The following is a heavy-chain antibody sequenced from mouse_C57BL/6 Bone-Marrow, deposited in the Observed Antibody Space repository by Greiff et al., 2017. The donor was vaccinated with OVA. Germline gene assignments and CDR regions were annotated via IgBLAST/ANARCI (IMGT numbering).Heavy chain of an antibody. CDR3: ARSYDGPYYCDY. CDR2: IYWDDDK. Sequence: QVTLKESGPGILQSSQTLSLTCSFSGFSLSTSGMGVSWIRQPSGKGLEWLAHIYWDDDKRYNPFLKSRLTISKDTSRNQVFLKITSVDTADTATYYCARSYDGPYYCDYWGQGTTLTVSS. D-gene: IGHD2-3*01. J-gene: IGHJ2*01. V-gene: IGHV8-12*01. CDR1: GFSLSTSGMG.